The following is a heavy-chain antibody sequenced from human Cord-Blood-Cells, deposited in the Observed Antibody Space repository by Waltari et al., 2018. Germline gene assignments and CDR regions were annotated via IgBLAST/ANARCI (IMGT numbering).Heavy chain of an antibody. D-gene: IGHD6-6*01. CDR3: ASGLRQDIAARPFFAFDI. V-gene: IGHV4-34*01. CDR1: GGSFSGYS. Sequence: QVQLQQWGAGLLKPSETLSLTCAVHGGSFSGYSWSWIRQPQGKGLEWSGEVNHSGSTNYNPSLNSRVTISVDTSKNQFSLKLSSVTAADTAVYYCASGLRQDIAARPFFAFDIWGQGTMVTVSS. CDR2: VNHSGST. J-gene: IGHJ3*02.